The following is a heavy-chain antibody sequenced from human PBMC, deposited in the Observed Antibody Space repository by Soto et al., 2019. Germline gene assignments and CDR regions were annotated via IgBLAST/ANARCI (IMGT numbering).Heavy chain of an antibody. CDR1: GFTFSSYS. CDR3: ARSKLLLPQGAFDI. V-gene: IGHV3-21*01. J-gene: IGHJ3*02. Sequence: PGGSLRLSCAASGFTFSSYSMNWVRQAPGKGLEWVSSISSSSSYIYYADSVKGRFTISRDNAKNSLYLQMNSLRAEDTAVYCCARSKLLLPQGAFDIWGQGTMVTVSS. CDR2: ISSSSSYI. D-gene: IGHD2-15*01.